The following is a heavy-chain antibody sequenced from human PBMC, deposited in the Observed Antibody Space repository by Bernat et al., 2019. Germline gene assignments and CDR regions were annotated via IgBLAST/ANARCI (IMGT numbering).Heavy chain of an antibody. CDR1: GFTFNNAW. Sequence: EVQLVESGGGLAKPGGSLRLSCATSGFTFNNAWMHWVRQAPGKGLEWGGRIKSKANSGTTDYTLHVKGRFTISRDYSKNTLYLQMYSLRIEDAAVYYCTTYPYGAGWYAFDSWGEGTLVTVSS. CDR3: TTYPYGAGWYAFDS. V-gene: IGHV3-15*07. D-gene: IGHD6-19*01. CDR2: IKSKANSGTT. J-gene: IGHJ4*02.